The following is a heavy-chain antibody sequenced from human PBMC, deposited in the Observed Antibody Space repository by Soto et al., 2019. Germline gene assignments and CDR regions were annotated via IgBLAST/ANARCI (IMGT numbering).Heavy chain of an antibody. CDR2: IYYSGST. V-gene: IGHV4-31*01. D-gene: IGHD4-4*01. Sequence: QVQLQESGPGLVKPSQTLSLTCTVSGGSISSGGYYWSWIRQHPGKGLEWIGYIYYSGSTYYNPSLKSLVTIAVDTSKNQFSLKLSSVTAADTAVYYCARFVEMATVYFDYWGQGTLVTVSS. J-gene: IGHJ4*02. CDR1: GGSISSGGYY. CDR3: ARFVEMATVYFDY.